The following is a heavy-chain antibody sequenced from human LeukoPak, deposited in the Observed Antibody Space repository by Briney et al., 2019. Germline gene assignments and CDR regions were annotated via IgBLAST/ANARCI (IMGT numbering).Heavy chain of an antibody. CDR3: ARDGDGWSRDY. CDR2: IGHTGKNV. V-gene: IGHV3-21*01. D-gene: IGHD6-19*01. CDR1: GFTVSSNY. Sequence: PGGSLRLSCAASGFTVSSNYMSWVRLAPGKGLGWLSLIGHTGKNVYYADSVRGRFTTSRDNANNLVYLHMNSLRAEDSAIYYCARDGDGWSRDYWGQGTLVTVSS. J-gene: IGHJ4*02.